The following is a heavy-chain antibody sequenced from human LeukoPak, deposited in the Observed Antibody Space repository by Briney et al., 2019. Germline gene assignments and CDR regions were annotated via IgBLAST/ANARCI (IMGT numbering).Heavy chain of an antibody. CDR2: IKNDGSDT. Sequence: PGGSQRLSCAASGFTFSTYWMHWVRQAPGKGLVWVSGIKNDGSDTTYADSVKGRFTISRDNAKNTLYLQMNSLRAEDMAVFYCARGDGYGMDNWGQGTRVTVSS. CDR1: GFTFSTYW. CDR3: ARGDGYGMDN. J-gene: IGHJ4*02. D-gene: IGHD5-24*01. V-gene: IGHV3-74*01.